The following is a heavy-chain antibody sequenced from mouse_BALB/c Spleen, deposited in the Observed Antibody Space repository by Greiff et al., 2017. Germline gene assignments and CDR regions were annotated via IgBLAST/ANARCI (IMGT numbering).Heavy chain of an antibody. Sequence: VKLMESGPGLVAPSQSLSITCTVSGFSLTSYGVHWVRQPPGKGLEWLGVIWAGGSTNYNSALMSRLSISKDNSKSQVFLKMNSLQTDDTAMYYCARERGGSSYDAMDYWGQGTSVTVSS. V-gene: IGHV2-9*02. CDR3: ARERGGSSYDAMDY. J-gene: IGHJ4*01. D-gene: IGHD1-1*01. CDR1: GFSLTSYG. CDR2: IWAGGST.